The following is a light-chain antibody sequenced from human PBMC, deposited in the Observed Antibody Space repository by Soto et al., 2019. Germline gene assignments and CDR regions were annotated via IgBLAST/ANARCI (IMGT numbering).Light chain of an antibody. CDR3: QSYDSSLSGSV. Sequence: QSVLTQPPSVSGAPGQRVTISCTGSSSNIGASYDVHWYQQPPGTAPKLLIYGNINRPSGVPDRFSGSRSGTSASLAITGLQPEDEAYYYCQSYDSSLSGSVFGGGTKLTVL. J-gene: IGLJ3*02. CDR1: SSNIGASYD. V-gene: IGLV1-40*01. CDR2: GNI.